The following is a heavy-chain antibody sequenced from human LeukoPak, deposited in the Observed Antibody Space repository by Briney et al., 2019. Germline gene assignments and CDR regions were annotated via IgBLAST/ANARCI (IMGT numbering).Heavy chain of an antibody. Sequence: SETLSHTCGVSSGFITAYYWSWIRQPPGKGLEWIGYVYYSGSTEYNPSLRSRVTISLDMSTHQFSLNLTSVTAADTAVYYCATNTGTVFDYWGQGALVTVSS. D-gene: IGHD7-27*01. CDR2: VYYSGST. CDR3: ATNTGTVFDY. V-gene: IGHV4-59*01. J-gene: IGHJ4*02. CDR1: SGFITAYY.